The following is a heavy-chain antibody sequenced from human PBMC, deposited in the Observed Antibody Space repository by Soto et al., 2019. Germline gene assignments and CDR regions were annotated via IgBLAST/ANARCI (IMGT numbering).Heavy chain of an antibody. CDR1: GGSISSSNW. CDR2: IYHSGST. CDR3: ARKGSEGYCSGGSCFDY. D-gene: IGHD2-15*01. Sequence: PSETLSLTCAVSGGSISSSNWWSWVRQPPGKGLEWIGEIYHSGSTNYNPSLKSRVTISVDKSKNQFSLKLSSVTAADTAVYYCARKGSEGYCSGGSCFDYWGQGTLVTVSS. V-gene: IGHV4-4*02. J-gene: IGHJ4*02.